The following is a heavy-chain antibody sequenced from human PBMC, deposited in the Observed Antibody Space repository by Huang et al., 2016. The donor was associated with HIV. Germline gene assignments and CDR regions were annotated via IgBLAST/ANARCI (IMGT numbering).Heavy chain of an antibody. D-gene: IGHD3-10*01. Sequence: EVQLLESGGGLVQPGGSLRLSCAASGFTFNSYAMSWFRQAPGKGLEWVSAIIGTGNTPYYAVSVKGRFTISRDNARNTLYLQLNSLRPDDTAIYYCAKVRGSGSFYNDNWGQGTLVTVSS. CDR2: IIGTGNTP. J-gene: IGHJ4*02. CDR3: AKVRGSGSFYNDN. V-gene: IGHV3-23*01. CDR1: GFTFNSYA.